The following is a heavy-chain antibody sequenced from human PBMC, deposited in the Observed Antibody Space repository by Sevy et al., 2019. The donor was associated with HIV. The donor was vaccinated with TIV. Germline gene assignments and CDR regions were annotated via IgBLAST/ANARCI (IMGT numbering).Heavy chain of an antibody. J-gene: IGHJ6*02. CDR3: ARDEGMEVIGSIYKYHFYGFDV. Sequence: GGSLRLSCAASGFTLSDYAMSWIRQTPGKGLEWIAFVSRTRNFIYYADSVRGGFTISRDNAKDSLYLQMNSLRSDDTAEYYCARDEGMEVIGSIYKYHFYGFDVWGLGTTVTVSS. D-gene: IGHD3-10*01. V-gene: IGHV3-11*01. CDR2: VSRTRNFI. CDR1: GFTLSDYA.